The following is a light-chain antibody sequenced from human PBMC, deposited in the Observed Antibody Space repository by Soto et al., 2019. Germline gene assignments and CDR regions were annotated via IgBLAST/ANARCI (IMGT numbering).Light chain of an antibody. CDR2: KVS. CDR1: QILVHSDGKTY. Sequence: DVVMTQSPLSLPVTLGQPASISCRSSQILVHSDGKTYLHWFQQRPGQSPRRLIYKVSHRDCGVPDRVSGSAAGNDFTLKISRVEAEDVGVYDFTEGTPWPPYTCGQGTTLEIK. CDR3: TEGTPWPPYT. V-gene: IGKV2-30*02. J-gene: IGKJ2*01.